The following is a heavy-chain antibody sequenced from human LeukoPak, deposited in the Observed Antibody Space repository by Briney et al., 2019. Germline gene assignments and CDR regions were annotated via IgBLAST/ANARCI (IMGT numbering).Heavy chain of an antibody. J-gene: IGHJ4*02. V-gene: IGHV4-39*01. CDR1: GGSISSSSYY. CDR3: ARLTVAGTNQWDY. D-gene: IGHD6-19*01. CDR2: IYYSGST. Sequence: SETLPLTCTVSGGSISSSSYYWGWIRQPPGKGLEWIGNIYYSGSTYYNPSLKSRVTISVDTSKNQFSLKLSSVTAADTAVYYCARLTVAGTNQWDYWGQGPLVTVAS.